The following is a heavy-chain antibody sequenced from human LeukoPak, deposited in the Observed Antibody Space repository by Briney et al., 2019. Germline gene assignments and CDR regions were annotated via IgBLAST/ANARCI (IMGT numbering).Heavy chain of an antibody. CDR3: ARAVAAASNY. Sequence: PGGSLRLSCAASGFTFSSYSMNWVRQAPGKGLEWVSSISNSSSYIYYADSVKGRFTISRDNAKNSLYLQMNSLRAEDTAVYYCARAVAAASNYWGQGTLVTVSS. V-gene: IGHV3-21*01. D-gene: IGHD6-13*01. J-gene: IGHJ4*02. CDR2: ISNSSSYI. CDR1: GFTFSSYS.